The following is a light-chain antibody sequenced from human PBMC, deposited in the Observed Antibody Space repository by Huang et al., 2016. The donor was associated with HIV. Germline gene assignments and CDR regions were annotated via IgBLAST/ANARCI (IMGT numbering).Light chain of an antibody. CDR2: WAS. CDR1: QNVLNNSNNKNY. CDR3: QQYHTTPAT. J-gene: IGKJ2*01. Sequence: DIVMTQSPDSLAVSLGERATINCKSSQNVLNNSNNKNYLAWYQQRPGQPPKMLIYWASTRESGVPDRFSGSGSGTDFTLTISSLQAEDVAIYYCQQYHTTPATFGQGTKLEIK. V-gene: IGKV4-1*01.